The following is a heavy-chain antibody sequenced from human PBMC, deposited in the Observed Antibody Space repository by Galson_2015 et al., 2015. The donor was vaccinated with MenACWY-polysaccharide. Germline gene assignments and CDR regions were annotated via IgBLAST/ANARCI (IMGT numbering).Heavy chain of an antibody. D-gene: IGHD6-6*01. CDR3: AKYSSSSHAVAH. J-gene: IGHJ4*02. Sequence: SLRLSCAASGFTFSSYWMHWFRHAPGKGLEWVSRINSDGSSTSYADSVKCRVTNSRDNAKKKLYLQMNSLRAEDTAWYYCAKYSSSSHAVAHRGQGTRVTGSP. CDR2: INSDGSST. V-gene: IGHV3-74*01. CDR1: GFTFSSYW.